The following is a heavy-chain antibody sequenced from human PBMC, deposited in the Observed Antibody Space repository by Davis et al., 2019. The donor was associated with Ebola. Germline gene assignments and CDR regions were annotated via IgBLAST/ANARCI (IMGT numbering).Heavy chain of an antibody. Sequence: GVSLKISCAASGFTFSSYAMYWVRQAPGKGLEWVAVISYDGSNKYYADSVKGRFTISRDNSKNTLYLQMNSLRAEDTAVYYCARDLVWFGELLYFHYGMDVWGQGTTVTVSS. CDR2: ISYDGSNK. CDR1: GFTFSSYA. CDR3: ARDLVWFGELLYFHYGMDV. V-gene: IGHV3-30-3*01. D-gene: IGHD3-10*01. J-gene: IGHJ6*02.